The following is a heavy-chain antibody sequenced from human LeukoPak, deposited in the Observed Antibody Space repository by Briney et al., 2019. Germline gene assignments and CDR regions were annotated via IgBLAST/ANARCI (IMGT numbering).Heavy chain of an antibody. CDR2: TYYRSKWYN. Sequence: SQTLTLTCAISGDSVSSNSAAWNWIRQSPSRGLEWPGRTYYRSKWYNDYAVSVKSRITINPDTSKNQSPLQLNSVAPEDTAVYYCARGIRTMVRGVIIFPFDPWGQGTLVTVSS. CDR3: ARGIRTMVRGVIIFPFDP. D-gene: IGHD3-10*01. V-gene: IGHV6-1*01. J-gene: IGHJ5*02. CDR1: GDSVSSNSAA.